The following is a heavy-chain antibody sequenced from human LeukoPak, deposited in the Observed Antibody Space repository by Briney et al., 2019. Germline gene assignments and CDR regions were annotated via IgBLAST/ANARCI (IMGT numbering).Heavy chain of an antibody. V-gene: IGHV3-33*06. J-gene: IGHJ4*02. CDR2: IWYDGSNK. D-gene: IGHD6-19*01. CDR3: AKVPGYSSGWLDY. Sequence: PGGSLRLSCAASGFTFSSYGMHWVRQAPGKGLEWVAVIWYDGSNKYYADFVKGRFTISRDNSKNTLYLQMNSLRAEDTAVYYCAKVPGYSSGWLDYWGQGTLVTVSS. CDR1: GFTFSSYG.